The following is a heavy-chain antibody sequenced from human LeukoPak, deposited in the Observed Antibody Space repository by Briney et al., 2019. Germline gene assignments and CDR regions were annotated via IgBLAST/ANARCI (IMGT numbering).Heavy chain of an antibody. D-gene: IGHD3-10*01. CDR1: DYSITRGYY. Sequence: SETLSLTCTVSDYSITRGYYWGWIRQPPGKGLEWIGNIYHSGSTSYKPSLKGRVAISVDTSKNQFSLKLKSVSAADTAVYYCAREMYYYGSASQEYYYYMDVWGKGTTVTVSS. J-gene: IGHJ6*03. CDR3: AREMYYYGSASQEYYYYMDV. V-gene: IGHV4-38-2*02. CDR2: IYHSGST.